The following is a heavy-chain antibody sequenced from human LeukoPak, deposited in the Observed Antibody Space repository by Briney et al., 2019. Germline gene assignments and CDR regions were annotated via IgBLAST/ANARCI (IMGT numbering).Heavy chain of an antibody. V-gene: IGHV4-4*07. CDR3: ARDRGYYDSSGYYAFDI. CDR2: IYTSGST. J-gene: IGHJ3*02. CDR1: GGSISSYY. D-gene: IGHD3-22*01. Sequence: KPSETLSLTCTVSGGSISSYYWSWIRQPAGVGLEWIWGIYTSGSTDYNPSLNSRVTMSVDASKNQFSLKLSSVTAADTAVYYCARDRGYYDSSGYYAFDIWGQGTMVTVSS.